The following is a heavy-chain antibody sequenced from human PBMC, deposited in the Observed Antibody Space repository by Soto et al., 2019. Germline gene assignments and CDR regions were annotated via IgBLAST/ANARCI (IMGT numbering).Heavy chain of an antibody. D-gene: IGHD5-12*01. V-gene: IGHV1-18*01. CDR1: GYTFSSYG. CDR2: ISAYNGNT. Sequence: ASVKVSCKASGYTFSSYGISWVRQAPGQGLEWMGWISAYNGNTNYAQKLQGRVTMTTDTSASTAYMELSSLRSEDTAVYYCAREPFRDGYNIDDAFDIWGQGSMVTVSS. CDR3: AREPFRDGYNIDDAFDI. J-gene: IGHJ3*02.